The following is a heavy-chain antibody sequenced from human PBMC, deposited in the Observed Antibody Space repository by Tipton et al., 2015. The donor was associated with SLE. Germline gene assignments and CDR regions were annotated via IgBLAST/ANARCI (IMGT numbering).Heavy chain of an antibody. Sequence: TLSLTCAVYGASFSGYYWNWIRQPPGKGLEWIGEISHSGITNYNPSLKSRLTMSVDTSKKQFSLKLTSVTGADTAVYYCATRGSSSEKGFHHWSRGTLVTVSS. D-gene: IGHD6-6*01. CDR3: ATRGSSSEKGFHH. CDR2: ISHSGIT. J-gene: IGHJ4*02. V-gene: IGHV4-34*01. CDR1: GASFSGYY.